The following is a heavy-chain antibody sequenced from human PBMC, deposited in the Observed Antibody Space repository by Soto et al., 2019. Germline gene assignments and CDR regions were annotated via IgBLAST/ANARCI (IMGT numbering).Heavy chain of an antibody. CDR3: ARLRQQLKYYYYGMDV. Sequence: NPSETLSLTCTVSGDSISSYYWSWIRQPPGKGLEWIGYIYYSGSTNYNPSLKSRVTISVDTSKNQFSLKLSSVTAADTAVYYCARLRQQLKYYYYGMDVWGQGTTVTVSS. D-gene: IGHD6-13*01. J-gene: IGHJ6*02. CDR2: IYYSGST. V-gene: IGHV4-59*01. CDR1: GDSISSYY.